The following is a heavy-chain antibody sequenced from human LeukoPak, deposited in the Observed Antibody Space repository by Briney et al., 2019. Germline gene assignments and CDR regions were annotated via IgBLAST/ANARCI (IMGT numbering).Heavy chain of an antibody. V-gene: IGHV1-2*02. CDR1: GYTFTGYY. Sequence: ASVKVSCKASGYTFTGYYMHWVRQAPGQGLEWMGWINPNSGGTNYAQKFQGRVTMTRDTSISTAYMELSRLRSDDTAVYYCARDREYSSSLVLDAFDIWGQGTMVTVSS. CDR3: ARDREYSSSLVLDAFDI. D-gene: IGHD6-6*01. J-gene: IGHJ3*02. CDR2: INPNSGGT.